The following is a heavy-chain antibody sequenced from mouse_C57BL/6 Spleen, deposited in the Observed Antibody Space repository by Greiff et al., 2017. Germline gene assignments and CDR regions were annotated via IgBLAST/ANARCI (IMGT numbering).Heavy chain of an antibody. Sequence: EVQRVESGPGLVKPSPSLSLTCSVTGYSITSGYYWNWNRQFPGNKLEWKGYKSYDGSNNFNPTLKTRISITRDTSKNQFFLKLNSVTTEDTATYDWAITTVVASADYWGQGTTLTVSS. V-gene: IGHV3-6*01. D-gene: IGHD1-1*01. CDR1: GYSITSGYY. CDR3: AITTVVASADY. CDR2: KSYDGSN. J-gene: IGHJ2*01.